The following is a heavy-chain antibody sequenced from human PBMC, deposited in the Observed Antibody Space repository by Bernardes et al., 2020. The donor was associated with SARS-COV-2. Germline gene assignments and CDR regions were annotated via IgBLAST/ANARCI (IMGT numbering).Heavy chain of an antibody. V-gene: IGHV3-48*03. D-gene: IGHD1-26*01. J-gene: IGHJ3*01. CDR2: VGGGDYST. CDR1: GFRISGYE. Sequence: GGSLRLSCAGSGFRISGYEFNWVRQAPGKGLEWVAYVGGGDYSTITDSVKGRFTVSRDNPQNSLYLQMDSLRADDTAVYYCARVHHDSFVGGAGTRGALDVWGQGTKVTVST. CDR3: ARVHHDSFVGGAGTRGALDV.